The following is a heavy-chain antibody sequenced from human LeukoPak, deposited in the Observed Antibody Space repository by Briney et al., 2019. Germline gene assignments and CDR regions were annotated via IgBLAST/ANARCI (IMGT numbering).Heavy chain of an antibody. V-gene: IGHV3-30*04. CDR3: ARDLGSGRWVDY. J-gene: IGHJ4*02. CDR1: GFTFSSYA. D-gene: IGHD5-24*01. Sequence: GGSLRLSCAASGFTFSSYAMHWVRQAPGKGLEWVAVISYDGSNKYYADSVKGRFTISRDNSKNTLYLQMNSLRAEDTAVYYCARDLGSGRWVDYWAQGTLVTVSS. CDR2: ISYDGSNK.